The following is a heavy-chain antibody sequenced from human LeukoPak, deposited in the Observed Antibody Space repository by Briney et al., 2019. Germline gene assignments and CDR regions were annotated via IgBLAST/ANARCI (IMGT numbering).Heavy chain of an antibody. CDR1: GGTFSSHA. CDR3: AREESSGWYRGPNAFDI. V-gene: IGHV1-69*06. J-gene: IGHJ3*02. Sequence: SVKVSCKASGGTFSSHAISWVRQAPGQGLEWMGGIIPIFGTANYAQKFQGRVTITADKSTSTAYMELSSLRSEDTAVYYCAREESSGWYRGPNAFDIWGQGTMVTVSS. D-gene: IGHD6-19*01. CDR2: IIPIFGTA.